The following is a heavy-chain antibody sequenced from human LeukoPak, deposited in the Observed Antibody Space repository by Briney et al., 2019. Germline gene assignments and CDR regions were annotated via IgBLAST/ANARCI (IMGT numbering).Heavy chain of an antibody. CDR1: GGSISSGDYY. D-gene: IGHD6-6*01. Sequence: PSETLSPTCTVSGGSISSGDYYWSWIRQPPGTGLEWIGYIYYSGSTYYNPSLKSRVTISVDTSKNQFSLKLSSVTAADTAVYYCARDGDSSSSFDYWGQGTLVTVSS. CDR3: ARDGDSSSSFDY. J-gene: IGHJ4*02. V-gene: IGHV4-30-4*01. CDR2: IYYSGST.